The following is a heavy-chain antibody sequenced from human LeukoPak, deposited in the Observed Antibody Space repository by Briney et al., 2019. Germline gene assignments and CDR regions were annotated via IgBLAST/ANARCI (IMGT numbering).Heavy chain of an antibody. CDR1: GGSFSGYY. V-gene: IGHV4-34*01. CDR2: INHSGST. CDR3: ARGLIAAADFGY. D-gene: IGHD6-13*01. Sequence: SATLSLTCAVYGGSFSGYYWSWIRQPPGKGLEWIGEINHSGSTNYNPSLKSRVTISVDTSKNQFSLKLSSVTAADTAVYYCARGLIAAADFGYWGQGTLVTVSS. J-gene: IGHJ4*02.